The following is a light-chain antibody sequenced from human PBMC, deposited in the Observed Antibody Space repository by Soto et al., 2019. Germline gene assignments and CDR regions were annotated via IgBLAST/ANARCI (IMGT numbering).Light chain of an antibody. CDR2: FAS. V-gene: IGKV3-15*01. CDR3: QQYNNSPLT. Sequence: EIVMTQSPATLSVSPGERATLSCRASQSMYNNLAWYQQKPGQAPRLLIYFASTRATGIPARFSGSGSGTEFTLTISSLQSEDFAVYYCQQYNNSPLTFGRGTRVEI. J-gene: IGKJ4*01. CDR1: QSMYNN.